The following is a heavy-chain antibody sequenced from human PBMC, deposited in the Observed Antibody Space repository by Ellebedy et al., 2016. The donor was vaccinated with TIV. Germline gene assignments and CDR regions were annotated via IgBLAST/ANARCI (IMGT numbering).Heavy chain of an antibody. CDR2: ISGSGGST. D-gene: IGHD3-22*01. Sequence: PGGSLRLSCAASGFIFSSYAMSWVRQAPGKGLEWVSAISGSGGSTYYADSVKGRFTISRDNSKNTLYLQMNSLRAEDTAVYYCAKVGIMIVMGYGMDVWGQGTTVTVSS. CDR3: AKVGIMIVMGYGMDV. CDR1: GFIFSSYA. J-gene: IGHJ6*02. V-gene: IGHV3-23*01.